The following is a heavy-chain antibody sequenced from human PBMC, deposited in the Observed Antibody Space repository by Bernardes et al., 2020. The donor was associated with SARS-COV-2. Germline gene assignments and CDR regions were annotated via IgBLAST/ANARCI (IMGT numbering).Heavy chain of an antibody. Sequence: SETLSLTCTVSGGSISSGSYYWSWIRQPPGKGLEWIGYIYYRGSTSSNPSLQSRVTMSIDTSENQFSLHLNSVTTEDTAVYYCAGDQSGLYYYGSGTLYGLDVWGHGTTVIVSS. J-gene: IGHJ6*02. D-gene: IGHD3-10*01. V-gene: IGHV4-61*01. CDR2: IYYRGST. CDR1: GGSISSGSYY. CDR3: AGDQSGLYYYGSGTLYGLDV.